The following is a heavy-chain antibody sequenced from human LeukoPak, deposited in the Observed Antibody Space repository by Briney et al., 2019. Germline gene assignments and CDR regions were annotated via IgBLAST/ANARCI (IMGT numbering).Heavy chain of an antibody. CDR2: IIPIFGTA. J-gene: IGHJ6*03. CDR3: ARGRAIPNGHYYYYYMDV. V-gene: IGHV1-69*05. CDR1: GGTFSSYA. Sequence: SVKVSCKASGGTFSSYAISWVRQAPGQGLEWMGGIIPIFGTANYAQKFQGRVTITTDESTSTAYMELSSLRSEDTAVYYCARGRAIPNGHYYYYYMDVGGKGTTVTVSS. D-gene: IGHD2-8*01.